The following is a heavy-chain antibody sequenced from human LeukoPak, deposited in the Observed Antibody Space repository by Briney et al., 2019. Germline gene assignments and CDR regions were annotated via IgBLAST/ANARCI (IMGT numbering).Heavy chain of an antibody. CDR1: GFTFSSYE. V-gene: IGHV3-21*01. D-gene: IGHD6-13*01. CDR2: ISSSSSYI. CDR3: ARVKNHRGIAVAGSDY. Sequence: PGGSLRLSCAASGFTFSSYEMNWVRQAPGKGLEWVSPISSSSSYIYYADSVKGRFTISRDNAKNSLYLQMNSLRAEDTAVYYCARVKNHRGIAVAGSDYWGQGTLVTVSS. J-gene: IGHJ4*02.